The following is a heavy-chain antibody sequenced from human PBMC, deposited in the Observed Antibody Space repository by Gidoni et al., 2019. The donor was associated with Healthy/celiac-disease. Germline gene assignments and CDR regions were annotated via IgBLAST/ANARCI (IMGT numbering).Heavy chain of an antibody. Sequence: QVQLVESGGGVVQPGRSLRLSCAASGFTFSSYGMHVVRQAQGKGLGWVAVIWYDGSNKYYTDSVKGRFTISRDNSKNTLYLQMNSLRAEDTAVYYCASEPNYDILTGYYNDYWGQGTLVTVSS. CDR1: GFTFSSYG. CDR3: ASEPNYDILTGYYNDY. V-gene: IGHV3-33*01. CDR2: IWYDGSNK. D-gene: IGHD3-9*01. J-gene: IGHJ4*02.